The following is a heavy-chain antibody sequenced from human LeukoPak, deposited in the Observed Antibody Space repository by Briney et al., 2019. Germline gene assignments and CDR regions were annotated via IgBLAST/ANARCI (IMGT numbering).Heavy chain of an antibody. Sequence: SWVRQAPGKGLEWVAHIKQDESEKYYVDSVKGRFTISRDNAKNSLYLQMNSLRAEDTAIYYCARDKIVGASKFDYWGQGTLVTVSS. D-gene: IGHD1-26*01. CDR3: ARDKIVGASKFDY. CDR2: IKQDESEK. J-gene: IGHJ4*02. V-gene: IGHV3-7*01.